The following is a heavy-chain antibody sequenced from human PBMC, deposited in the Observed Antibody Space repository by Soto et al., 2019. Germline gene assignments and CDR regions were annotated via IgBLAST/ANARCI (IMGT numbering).Heavy chain of an antibody. J-gene: IGHJ3*02. CDR2: IWYDGSNK. CDR3: ASVVESAFDI. CDR1: GFTFSSYG. V-gene: IGHV3-33*01. Sequence: QVQLVESGGGVVQPGRSLRLSCAASGFTFSSYGMHWVRQAPCKGLEWVAVIWYDGSNKYYADSVKGRFTISRDNSKNTLYLQMNSLRAEDTAVYYCASVVESAFDIWGQGTMVTVSS. D-gene: IGHD2-15*01.